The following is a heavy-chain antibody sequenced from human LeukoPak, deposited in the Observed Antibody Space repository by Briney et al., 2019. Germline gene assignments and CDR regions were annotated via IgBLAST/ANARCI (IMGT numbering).Heavy chain of an antibody. CDR3: AKGVSEWGNLGN. J-gene: IGHJ4*02. D-gene: IGHD7-27*01. CDR1: GFRSSNYG. CDR2: TRPDKDDK. Sequence: TGGSLRLSCTMSGFRSSNYGLYWFRQAPDKGLEWVAFTRPDKDDKYYSDSVRGRFTISGDNPKNTLNLQMNSLRVEDTALYFRAKGVSEWGNLGNWGQGTLVTVSS. V-gene: IGHV3-30*02.